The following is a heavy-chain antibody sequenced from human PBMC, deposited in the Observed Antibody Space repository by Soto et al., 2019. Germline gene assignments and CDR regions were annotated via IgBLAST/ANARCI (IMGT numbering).Heavy chain of an antibody. CDR3: ARVAGTTLFYDY. CDR2: INAGNGNT. Sequence: QVQLVQSGAEVKKPGASVKVSCKASGYTFTSYAMHWVRQAPGQRLEWMGWINAGNGNTEYSQKFQGRVTITRDTSASTAYMELSSLRSEDTAVYYCARVAGTTLFYDYWGQGTLVTVSS. V-gene: IGHV1-3*01. J-gene: IGHJ4*02. CDR1: GYTFTSYA. D-gene: IGHD1-7*01.